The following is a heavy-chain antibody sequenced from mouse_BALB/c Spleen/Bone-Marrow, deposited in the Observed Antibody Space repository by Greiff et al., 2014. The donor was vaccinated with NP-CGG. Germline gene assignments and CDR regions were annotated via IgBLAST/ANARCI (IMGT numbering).Heavy chain of an antibody. V-gene: IGHV2-3*01. CDR1: GFSLTSNG. CDR3: AKPEDGYAMDY. D-gene: IGHD2-3*01. J-gene: IGHJ4*01. Sequence: QVQLKESGPGLVAPSQSLSITCTVSGFSLTSNGVSWVRQPPGKGLEWLGVIWGDGSTKYHPALISRLSITKDNSKSRVFLKLNSLHTDDTATYYCAKPEDGYAMDYWGQGTSVTVSS. CDR2: IWGDGST.